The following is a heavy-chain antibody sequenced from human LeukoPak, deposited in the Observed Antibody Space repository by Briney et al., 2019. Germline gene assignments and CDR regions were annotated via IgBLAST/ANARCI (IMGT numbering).Heavy chain of an antibody. CDR2: ISSSSSTI. D-gene: IGHD3-10*01. CDR3: VRDPEWFGEFLPSFDY. CDR1: GFTFNTYS. J-gene: IGHJ4*02. Sequence: GGSLRLSCAASGFTFNTYSMNWVRQAPGKGLEWVSYISSSSSTIYYADSVKGRFTISRDNAKNSLYLQMNSLRAEDTAVYYCVRDPEWFGEFLPSFDYWGQGTLVTVSS. V-gene: IGHV3-48*01.